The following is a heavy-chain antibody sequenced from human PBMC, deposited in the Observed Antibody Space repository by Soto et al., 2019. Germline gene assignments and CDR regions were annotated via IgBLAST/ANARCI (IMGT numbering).Heavy chain of an antibody. CDR1: GGSISSGGYY. CDR2: IYYSGST. V-gene: IGHV4-31*03. CDR3: ARGLWLRFYYYCGMDV. Sequence: SETLSLTCTVSGGSISSGGYYWSWIRQHPGKGLEWIGYIYYSGSTYYNPSLKSRVTISVGTSKNQFSLKLSSVTAADTAVYYCARGLWLRFYYYCGMDVWGQGTTVTVSS. D-gene: IGHD5-18*01. J-gene: IGHJ6*02.